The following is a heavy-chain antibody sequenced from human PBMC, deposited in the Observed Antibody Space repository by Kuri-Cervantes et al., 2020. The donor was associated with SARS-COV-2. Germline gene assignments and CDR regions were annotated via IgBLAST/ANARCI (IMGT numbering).Heavy chain of an antibody. V-gene: IGHV1-8*02. J-gene: IGHJ6*03. Sequence: ASVKVSCKASGHTFTDYYMHWVRQAPGQGLEWMGWMNPNSGNTGYAQKFQGRVTMTRNTSISTAYMELSSLRSEDTAVYYCASETPGYSSSHYYYYMDVWGKGTTVTVSS. CDR3: ASETPGYSSSHYYYYMDV. D-gene: IGHD6-13*01. CDR2: MNPNSGNT. CDR1: GHTFTDYY.